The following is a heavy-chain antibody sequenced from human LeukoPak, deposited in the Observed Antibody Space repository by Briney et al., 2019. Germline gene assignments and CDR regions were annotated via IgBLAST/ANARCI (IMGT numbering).Heavy chain of an antibody. CDR3: ARAPTPYYGSGGYYYYMDV. J-gene: IGHJ6*03. CDR2: INPSGGST. Sequence: ASVKVSCKASGYTFTSYYMHWVRQAPGQGLEWMGIINPSGGSTSYAQKFQGRVTMTRDMSTSTVYMELSSLRSEDTAVYYCARAPTPYYGSGGYYYYMDVWGKGTTVTISS. CDR1: GYTFTSYY. D-gene: IGHD3-10*01. V-gene: IGHV1-46*01.